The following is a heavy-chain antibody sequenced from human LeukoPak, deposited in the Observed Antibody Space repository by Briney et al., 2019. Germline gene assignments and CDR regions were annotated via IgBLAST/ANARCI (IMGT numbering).Heavy chain of an antibody. D-gene: IGHD3-3*02. CDR2: VYHSGST. J-gene: IGHJ3*02. CDR3: ASIFGPHAFDI. CDR1: GYSISSGYY. Sequence: SETLSLTCAVSGYSISSGYYWDWIRQPPGKGLEWIGTVYHSGSTYYNPSLKSRVTISVDTSKNQFSLKLSSVTAADTAVYYCASIFGPHAFDIWGQGTMVTVSS. V-gene: IGHV4-38-2*01.